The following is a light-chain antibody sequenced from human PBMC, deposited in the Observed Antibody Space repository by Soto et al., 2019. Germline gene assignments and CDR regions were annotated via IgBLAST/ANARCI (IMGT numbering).Light chain of an antibody. CDR3: QQHSDWPLT. CDR1: QSISSS. J-gene: IGKJ4*01. Sequence: EIVLIQSAVTLSLCPGERATLSCRASQSISSSLAWYQQNPGQAPRLLIFDASNRATGIPVRFSGSGSGTDFTLTISSLEPDDFTVYYCQQHSDWPLTFGGGTKVDIK. CDR2: DAS. V-gene: IGKV3-11*01.